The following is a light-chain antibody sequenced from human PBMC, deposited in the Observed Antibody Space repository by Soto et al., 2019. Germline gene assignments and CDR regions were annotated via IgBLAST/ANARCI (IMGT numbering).Light chain of an antibody. V-gene: IGKV1-5*01. Sequence: PSTLSASIGDRVTITCRASQTISIYLAWCQQRPGEAPKLLIYDASTLESGVPARFSGSGSGTEFTLTISSLQPDDFATYYCQQYSSSSPTFGQGTKV. CDR2: DAS. CDR1: QTISIY. J-gene: IGKJ1*01. CDR3: QQYSSSSPT.